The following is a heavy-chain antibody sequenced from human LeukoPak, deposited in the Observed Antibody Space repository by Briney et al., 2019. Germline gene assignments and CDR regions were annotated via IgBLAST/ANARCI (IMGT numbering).Heavy chain of an antibody. D-gene: IGHD5-12*01. CDR2: IHPDGRIT. CDR3: APQQAYSPYNWFDP. Sequence: GGSLRLSCVASGFTFSDYWMSWVRQAPGTGLMWVSRIHPDGRITTYADSVKGRFTISRDNAKNTLYLQMNSLRAEDTAVYYCAPQQAYSPYNWFDPWGQGTLVTVSS. CDR1: GFTFSDYW. V-gene: IGHV3-74*03. J-gene: IGHJ5*02.